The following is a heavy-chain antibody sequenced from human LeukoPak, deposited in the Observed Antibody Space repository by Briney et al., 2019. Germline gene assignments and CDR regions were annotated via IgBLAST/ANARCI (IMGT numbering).Heavy chain of an antibody. CDR1: GFIFSNYA. Sequence: GGSLRLSRAASGFIFSNYAMSWVRQAPGKGLEWVSAIGGRDGGTYYADSVKGRFTVSRDDPKNTLYLQMNTLRVEGTAVYYCAKWGDYDILTGYYDSDYWGHGTLVTVSS. D-gene: IGHD3-9*01. CDR3: AKWGDYDILTGYYDSDY. J-gene: IGHJ4*01. V-gene: IGHV3-23*01. CDR2: IGGRDGGT.